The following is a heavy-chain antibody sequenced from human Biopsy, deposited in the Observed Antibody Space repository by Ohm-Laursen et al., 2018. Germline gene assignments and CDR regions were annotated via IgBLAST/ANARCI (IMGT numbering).Heavy chain of an antibody. Sequence: SETLSLTCTPSGASVRSHFLTWIRQPPGKGLEWIGHISYTGYTSYNASLKSQVTISVDTSRNHFSLRLSSLTAADTAVYYCARGSNDFGGLYFPRWGQGTLLTVPS. D-gene: IGHD4-23*01. CDR3: ARGSNDFGGLYFPR. CDR2: ISYTGYT. CDR1: GASVRSHF. V-gene: IGHV4-59*02. J-gene: IGHJ4*02.